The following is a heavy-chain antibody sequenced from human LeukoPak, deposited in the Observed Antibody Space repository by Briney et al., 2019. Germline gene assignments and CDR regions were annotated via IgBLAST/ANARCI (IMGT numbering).Heavy chain of an antibody. D-gene: IGHD4-11*01. CDR2: IYYSGST. CDR3: ARDGYSNWYYFDH. V-gene: IGHV4-59*11. CDR1: GGSISSHY. J-gene: IGHJ4*02. Sequence: SETLSLTCTVSGGSISSHYRSWIRQPPGRGLEWIGQIYYSGSTKYNPSLKSRVTISVDRSKNQFSLKLSSVTAADAAVYYCARDGYSNWYYFDHWGQGALVTVS.